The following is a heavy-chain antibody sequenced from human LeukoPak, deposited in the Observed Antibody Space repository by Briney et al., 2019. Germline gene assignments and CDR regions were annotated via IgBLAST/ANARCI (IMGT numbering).Heavy chain of an antibody. Sequence: PSQTLSLTCTVSGGSISSGDYYWSWIRQPPGKGLEWIGYIYYSASTYYNPSLKGRVTISVDTSKNQFSLKMRSVTAADTAVYYCARKQRWFDPWGQGTLVTVSS. CDR3: ARKQRWFDP. CDR1: GGSISSGDYY. CDR2: IYYSAST. J-gene: IGHJ5*02. V-gene: IGHV4-30-4*01.